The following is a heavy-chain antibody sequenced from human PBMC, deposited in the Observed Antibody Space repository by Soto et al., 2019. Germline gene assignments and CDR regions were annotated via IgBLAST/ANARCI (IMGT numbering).Heavy chain of an antibody. CDR1: GGSISSGGYY. CDR2: IYYSGST. CDR3: ARDGLDYGGKGQYFQH. D-gene: IGHD4-17*01. V-gene: IGHV4-31*03. Sequence: QVQLQESGPGLVKPSQTLSLTCTVSGGSISSGGYYWSWNRQHPGKGLEWIGYIYYSGSTYYNRSLKSRVTISVDTSKNQFSLKLSSVTAADTAVYYCARDGLDYGGKGQYFQHWGQGTLVTVSS. J-gene: IGHJ1*01.